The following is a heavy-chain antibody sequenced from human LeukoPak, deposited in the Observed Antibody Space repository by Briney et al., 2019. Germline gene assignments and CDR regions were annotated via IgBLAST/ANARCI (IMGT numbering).Heavy chain of an antibody. CDR1: GFTFSSYG. CDR2: ISYDGSNK. J-gene: IGHJ6*03. D-gene: IGHD3-3*01. Sequence: GGSLRLSCAASGFTFSSYGMHWVRQAPGKGLEWVAVISYDGSNKYYADSVKGRFTISRDNSKNTLYLQMNSLRAEDTAVYYCANNQGDAILDYYYMDVWGKGTTVTVSS. CDR3: ANNQGDAILDYYYMDV. V-gene: IGHV3-30*18.